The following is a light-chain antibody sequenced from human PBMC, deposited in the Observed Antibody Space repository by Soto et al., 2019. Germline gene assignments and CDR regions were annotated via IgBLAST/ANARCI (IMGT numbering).Light chain of an antibody. CDR1: QSISGY. CDR2: AAS. J-gene: IGKJ1*01. CDR3: QQSYSTPRT. V-gene: IGKV1-39*01. Sequence: IQMTQSPSALAASVGDRATITCRASQSISGYLNWYQQKPGKAPKLLIYAASSLQSGVPSRFSASGSGTDFTLTISSLQPEDFATYYCQQSYSTPRTFGQGTKVDIK.